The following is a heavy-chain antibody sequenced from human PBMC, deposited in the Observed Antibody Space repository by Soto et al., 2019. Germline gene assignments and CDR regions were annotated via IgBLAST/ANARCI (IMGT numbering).Heavy chain of an antibody. V-gene: IGHV1-2*02. D-gene: IGHD1-1*01. CDR1: GYTFSGYY. Sequence: GASVKVSFKTSGYTFSGYYIHWLRQAPGQGLEWMGWINPNSGGTNYAQKFQGRVTVTRDTPTSTAYMELRSLRSDDTAVYYCARSPLLLRVERGSNWFDPWGQGTLVTVSS. CDR2: INPNSGGT. CDR3: ARSPLLLRVERGSNWFDP. J-gene: IGHJ5*02.